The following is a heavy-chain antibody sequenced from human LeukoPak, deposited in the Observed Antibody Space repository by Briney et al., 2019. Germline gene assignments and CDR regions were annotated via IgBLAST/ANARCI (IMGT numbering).Heavy chain of an antibody. D-gene: IGHD3-10*01. J-gene: IGHJ3*02. CDR1: GFTFDDYG. V-gene: IGHV3-20*04. CDR2: INWNGGST. CDR3: ARDRGWFGETDAFDI. Sequence: GGSLRLSCAASGFTFDDYGMSWVRQAPGKGLEWVSGINWNGGSTGYADSVKGRFTISRDNAKNSLYLQMNSLRAEDTAVYYCARDRGWFGETDAFDIWGQGTMVTVSS.